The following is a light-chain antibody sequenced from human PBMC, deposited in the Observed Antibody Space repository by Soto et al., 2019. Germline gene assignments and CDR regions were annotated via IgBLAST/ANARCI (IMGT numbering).Light chain of an antibody. J-gene: IGLJ2*01. V-gene: IGLV2-14*01. CDR1: SSDIGAYNY. CDR2: EVS. CDR3: SSYTSLGTLV. Sequence: QSVLTQPASVSGSPGQSITISCTGSSSDIGAYNYVFWYQQYPDKAHKLMISEVSNRPSGVADRFAGSKSGKTASLTSSGLQAVDEAYYFCSSYTSLGTLVFGGGTKLTVL.